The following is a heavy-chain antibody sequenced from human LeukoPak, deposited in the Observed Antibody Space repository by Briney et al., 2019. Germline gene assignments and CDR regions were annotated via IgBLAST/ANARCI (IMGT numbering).Heavy chain of an antibody. D-gene: IGHD6-13*01. V-gene: IGHV4-39*07. CDR2: IYYSGTT. CDR3: ARTDSSSWFNFDY. Sequence: SETLSLTCTVSGGSISSSSYYWGWVRQPPGKGLEWIGNIYYSGTTYYNPSLKSRVTVSLDTSKNHFSLKLSSVTAADTAVYYCARTDSSSWFNFDYWGQGTLVTVSS. J-gene: IGHJ4*02. CDR1: GGSISSSSYY.